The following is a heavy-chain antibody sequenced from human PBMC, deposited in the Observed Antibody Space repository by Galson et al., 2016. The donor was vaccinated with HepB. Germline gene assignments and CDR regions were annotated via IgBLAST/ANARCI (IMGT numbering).Heavy chain of an antibody. CDR2: ISAYNGNT. J-gene: IGHJ4*02. CDR1: GYTFTSYP. D-gene: IGHD3-3*01. V-gene: IGHV1-18*01. Sequence: SVKVSCKASGYTFTSYPLNWVRQAPGQGLEWMGWISAYNGNTHYAQKLQGRVTMTTDTSTSTAYMELWSLRSDDTAVYYCARVSPDNYDFWSGPIDYWGQGTLVTVSS. CDR3: ARVSPDNYDFWSGPIDY.